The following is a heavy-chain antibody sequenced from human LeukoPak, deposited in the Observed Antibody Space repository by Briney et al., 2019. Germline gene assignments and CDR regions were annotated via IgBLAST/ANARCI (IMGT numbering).Heavy chain of an antibody. V-gene: IGHV3-30*18. Sequence: GGSLILSCAASGFTFSSYGMHWVRQAPGKGLEWVAVISYDGSNKYYADSVKGRFTISRDNSKNTLYLQMNSLRAEDTAVYCCAKGVYSYGYRSDWFDPWGQGTLVTVSS. J-gene: IGHJ5*02. CDR3: AKGVYSYGYRSDWFDP. CDR2: ISYDGSNK. CDR1: GFTFSSYG. D-gene: IGHD5-18*01.